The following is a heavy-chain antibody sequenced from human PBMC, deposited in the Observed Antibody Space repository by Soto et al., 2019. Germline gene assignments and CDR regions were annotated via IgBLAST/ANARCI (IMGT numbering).Heavy chain of an antibody. V-gene: IGHV3-53*01. J-gene: IGHJ4*02. CDR3: ATHPGGGGY. D-gene: IGHD3-10*01. Sequence: EVQLVESGGGLIQPGGSLRLSCAVSGFTVSNNYMSWVRQAPGKGLEGVSVIYSGGYTAYGDSVKGRFTISRDNSKTTLYPKMKSRGPADPAVFYCATHPGGGGYWGQGTLVTVSS. CDR1: GFTVSNNY. CDR2: IYSGGYT.